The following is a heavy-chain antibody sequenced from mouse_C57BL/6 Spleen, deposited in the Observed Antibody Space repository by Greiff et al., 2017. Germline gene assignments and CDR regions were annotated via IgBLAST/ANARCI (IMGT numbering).Heavy chain of an antibody. Sequence: VKLVESGAELVKPGASVKISCKASGYAFSSYWMNWVKQRPGKGLEWIGQIYPGDGDTNYNGKFKGKATLTAYKSSSTAYMQLSSLTSEDSAVYFCAREGLAGTYYFDYWGQGTTLTVSS. CDR1: GYAFSSYW. D-gene: IGHD4-1*01. CDR2: IYPGDGDT. CDR3: AREGLAGTYYFDY. V-gene: IGHV1-80*01. J-gene: IGHJ2*01.